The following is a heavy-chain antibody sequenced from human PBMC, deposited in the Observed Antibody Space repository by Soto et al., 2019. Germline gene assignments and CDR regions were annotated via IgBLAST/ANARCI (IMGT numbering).Heavy chain of an antibody. J-gene: IGHJ5*01. CDR1: GDSISNLDYF. D-gene: IGHD2-15*01. CDR3: ARGRYCLTGRCFPNWFDS. CDR2: IYKSATT. Sequence: SETLSLTCSVSGDSISNLDYFWAWIRQPPGQALEYIGYIYKSATTYYNPPFESRVAISVDTSKSQFSLNVTSVTAADTAVYFCARGRYCLTGRCFPNWFDSWGQGALVTVSS. V-gene: IGHV4-30-4*01.